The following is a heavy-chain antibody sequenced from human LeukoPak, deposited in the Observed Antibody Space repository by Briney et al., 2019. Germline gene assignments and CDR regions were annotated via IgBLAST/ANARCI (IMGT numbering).Heavy chain of an antibody. V-gene: IGHV3-21*01. Sequence: RGSLRDSRAASGFTSRSYTMNWVCQAPGKGLEWVSSISSSSIYIYYADSVKGRFTISRDNAKNSLYLQMNSLRAEDTAVYYCASRYGTSTGCSLDDWGPVVLVTVSS. J-gene: IGHJ4*01. D-gene: IGHD2-2*01. CDR3: ASRYGTSTGCSLDD. CDR2: ISSSSIYI. CDR1: GFTSRSYT.